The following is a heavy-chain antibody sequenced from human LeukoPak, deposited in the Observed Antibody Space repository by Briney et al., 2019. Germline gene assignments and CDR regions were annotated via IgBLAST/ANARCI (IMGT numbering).Heavy chain of an antibody. D-gene: IGHD7-27*01. CDR3: ARFSPRAMGNYLDF. CDR1: GGSINSYY. V-gene: IGHV4-4*07. CDR2: IYTGGST. Sequence: ASETLSLTCTVSGGSINSYYWTWIRQPAGKGLEWIGRIYTGGSTNYNPSLESRVTMSVDTSKNQFSLKLNSVTAADTAVYYCARFSPRAMGNYLDFWGQGTLVTVSS. J-gene: IGHJ4*02.